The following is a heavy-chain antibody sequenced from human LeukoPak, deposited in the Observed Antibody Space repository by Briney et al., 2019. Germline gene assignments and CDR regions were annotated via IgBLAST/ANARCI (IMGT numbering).Heavy chain of an antibody. CDR3: AKDRLTIDAFDI. J-gene: IGHJ3*02. CDR1: GFTFSGYA. D-gene: IGHD4/OR15-4a*01. Sequence: GGSLRLSCAASGFTFSGYAMSWVRQAPGKGLEWVSALDIGGSSTYYADSVKGRFTISRDNSKSTLYLQTNSLRAEDTALYYCAKDRLTIDAFDIWGQGTMVTVSS. V-gene: IGHV3-23*05. CDR2: LDIGGSST.